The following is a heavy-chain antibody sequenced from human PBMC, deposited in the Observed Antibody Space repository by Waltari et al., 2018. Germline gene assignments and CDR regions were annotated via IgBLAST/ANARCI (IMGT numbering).Heavy chain of an antibody. Sequence: EVRLLESGGGLVKPGGSLRLSCEASGFTFSLYNMHWVRKAPGKGPGWDSAIDTTGNHRNCSDPVRGRFTISRDNAQNSLVLQLNSLRGEDTALYYCARVQHCGPGSCYSSAMDVWGQGTAVTVSS. D-gene: IGHD2-15*01. J-gene: IGHJ6*02. CDR1: GFTFSLYN. CDR2: IDTTGNHR. V-gene: IGHV3-21*02. CDR3: ARVQHCGPGSCYSSAMDV.